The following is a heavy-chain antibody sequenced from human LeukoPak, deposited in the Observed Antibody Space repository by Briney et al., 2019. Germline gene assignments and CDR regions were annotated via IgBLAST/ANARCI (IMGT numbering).Heavy chain of an antibody. CDR3: ARYLRTSTTYYMDV. CDR1: GVSISGYY. Sequence: PSETLSLTCTVSGVSISGYYWSWIRQPPGKALEWIGYIYYSGSTNYNPSLKSRVTMSVDTSKNQFSLNLSSMTAADTAVYHCARYLRTSTTYYMDVWGKGTTVSVSS. CDR2: IYYSGST. V-gene: IGHV4-59*01. J-gene: IGHJ6*03. D-gene: IGHD1-14*01.